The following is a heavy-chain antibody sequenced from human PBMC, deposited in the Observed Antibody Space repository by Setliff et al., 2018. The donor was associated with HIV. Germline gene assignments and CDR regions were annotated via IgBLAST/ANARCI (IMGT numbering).Heavy chain of an antibody. CDR1: GGAIDDINW. J-gene: IGHJ5*02. V-gene: IGHV4-4*02. CDR2: IYHSGTT. D-gene: IGHD6-6*01. CDR3: ARDQSIAARYLFDP. Sequence: SETLSLTCAVSGGAIDDINWWNWVRQSPGKGLEWIGEIYHSGTTNYNPSLKSRVTISVDKSKNQFSLKLTSVTAADTAVYYCARDQSIAARYLFDPWGQGALVTVSS.